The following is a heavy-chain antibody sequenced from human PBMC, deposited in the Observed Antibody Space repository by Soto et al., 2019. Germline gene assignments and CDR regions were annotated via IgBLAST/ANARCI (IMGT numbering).Heavy chain of an antibody. Sequence: QVQLQESGPRLAKHSESLSLTCSVSGASLTRGVYYWSWGRQPPGRQLEWIGSIYYRGTTNYNPSLTGRVTISEDTSTKQVSVTVKSVTAADTAVYFCARANCVRGPVALWGQGTLVTVSS. CDR3: ARANCVRGPVAL. CDR1: GASLTRGVYY. D-gene: IGHD1-1*01. CDR2: IYYRGTT. J-gene: IGHJ4*02. V-gene: IGHV4-61*08.